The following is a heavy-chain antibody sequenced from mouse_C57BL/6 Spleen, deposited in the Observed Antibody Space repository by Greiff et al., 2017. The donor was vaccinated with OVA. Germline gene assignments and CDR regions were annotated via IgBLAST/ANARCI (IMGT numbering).Heavy chain of an antibody. D-gene: IGHD2-4*01. V-gene: IGHV3-6*01. CDR3: ARGGDYDGGFAY. Sequence: EVKLEESGPGLVKPSQSLSLTCSVTGYSITSGYYWNWIRQFPGNKLEWMGYISYDGSNNYNPSLKNRISITRDTSKNQFFLKLNSVTTEDTATYYCARGGDYDGGFAYWGQGTLVTVSA. J-gene: IGHJ3*01. CDR1: GYSITSGYY. CDR2: ISYDGSN.